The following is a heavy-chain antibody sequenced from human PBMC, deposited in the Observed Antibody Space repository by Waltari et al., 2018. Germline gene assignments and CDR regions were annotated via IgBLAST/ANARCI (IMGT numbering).Heavy chain of an antibody. V-gene: IGHV4-34*01. Sequence: QVQLQQWGAGLLKPSETLSLTCAVYGGSFSGDYWSWIRQPPGKGLGWIGEINHSGSTNYNPSLKSRVTISLDTSKNQFSLSLSSVTAEETAVYYCARSWPYYDFWSGYSTDYGMDVWGQGTTVTVSS. CDR3: ARSWPYYDFWSGYSTDYGMDV. J-gene: IGHJ6*02. CDR2: INHSGST. D-gene: IGHD3-3*01. CDR1: GGSFSGDY.